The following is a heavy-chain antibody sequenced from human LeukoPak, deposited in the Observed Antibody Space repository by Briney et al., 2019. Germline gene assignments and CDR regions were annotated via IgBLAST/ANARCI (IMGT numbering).Heavy chain of an antibody. J-gene: IGHJ6*02. CDR1: GFTFSSYA. CDR3: ARSLVVVPAATGWGYYYYGMDD. Sequence: GGSLRLSCAASGFTFSSYAMHWVRQAPGKGLEWVAVISYDGSNKYYADSVKGRFTISRDNSKNTLYLQMNSLRAEDTAVYYCARSLVVVPAATGWGYYYYGMDDWGQGTTVTASS. V-gene: IGHV3-30-3*01. D-gene: IGHD2-2*01. CDR2: ISYDGSNK.